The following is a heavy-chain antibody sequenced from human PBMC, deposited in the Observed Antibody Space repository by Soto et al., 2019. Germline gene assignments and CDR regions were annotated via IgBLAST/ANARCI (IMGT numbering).Heavy chain of an antibody. Sequence: LRLSCAASGFTFSSYAMHSVRHAPGKGLEWVAVISYDGSNKYYADSVKSRFTISRDNSKNTLYLQMNSLRAEDTAVYYCAREWANYDTLTGKLDYWGQGTQVTVSS. J-gene: IGHJ4*02. CDR2: ISYDGSNK. CDR1: GFTFSSYA. V-gene: IGHV3-30-3*01. CDR3: AREWANYDTLTGKLDY. D-gene: IGHD3-9*01.